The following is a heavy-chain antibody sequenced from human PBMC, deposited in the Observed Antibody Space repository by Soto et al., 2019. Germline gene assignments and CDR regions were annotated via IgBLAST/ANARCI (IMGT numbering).Heavy chain of an antibody. CDR2: IYWDDDK. V-gene: IGHV2-5*02. J-gene: IGHJ5*02. CDR3: AHNWIRSLRHSSSSGRDYNWFDP. CDR1: GFSLSTSGVG. D-gene: IGHD6-6*01. Sequence: SGPTLVKPTQTLTLTCTFSGFSLSTSGVGVGWIRQPPGKALEWLALIYWDDDKRYSPSLKSRLTITKDTSKNQVVLTMTNMDPVDTATYYCAHNWIRSLRHSSSSGRDYNWFDPWGQGTLVTVSS.